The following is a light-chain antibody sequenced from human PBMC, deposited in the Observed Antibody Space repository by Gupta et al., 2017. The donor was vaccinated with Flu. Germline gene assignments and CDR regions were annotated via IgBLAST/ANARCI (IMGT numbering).Light chain of an antibody. CDR1: ENIINY. Sequence: DIQMSQSPSSLSASIGDRVTISCRASENIINYVHWYQHRPGRAPNLLIYATSNLQGGVPSRFTGRRSGSDFTLTISGMLTEDFGTSYCRGSDSPSYTFGQGTTLQIK. CDR2: ATS. J-gene: IGKJ2*01. CDR3: RGSDSPSYT. V-gene: IGKV1-39*01.